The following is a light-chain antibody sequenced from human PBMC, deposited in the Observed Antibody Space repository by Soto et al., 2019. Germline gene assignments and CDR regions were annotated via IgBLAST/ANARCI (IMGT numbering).Light chain of an antibody. V-gene: IGLV4-69*01. CDR3: QTWGTGIHVV. J-gene: IGLJ2*01. Sequence: QPVLTQSPSASASLGASVKLTCTLSSGHSNYAIAWHQQQPEKGPRYLMKLYSDGSHTKGDGIPDRFSGSSSGAERYLTISSLQSEDEADYYCQTWGTGIHVVFGGGTKLTVL. CDR2: LYSDGSH. CDR1: SGHSNYA.